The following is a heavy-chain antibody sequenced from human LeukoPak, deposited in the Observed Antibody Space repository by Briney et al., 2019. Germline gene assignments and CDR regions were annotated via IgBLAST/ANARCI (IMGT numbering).Heavy chain of an antibody. J-gene: IGHJ4*02. CDR3: ARGVTAGYIPHPVDY. V-gene: IGHV4-31*03. CDR2: IYYSGST. D-gene: IGHD5-24*01. CDR1: GGSISSGGYY. Sequence: PSQTLSLTCTVSGGSISSGGYYCSWISQHPGKGLEWIGYIYYSGSTYYNPSLKSRVTISVDTSKNQFSLKLSSVTAADTAVYYCARGVTAGYIPHPVDYWGQGTLVTVSS.